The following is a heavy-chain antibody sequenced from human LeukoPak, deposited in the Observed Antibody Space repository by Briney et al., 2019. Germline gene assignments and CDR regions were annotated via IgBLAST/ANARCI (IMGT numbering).Heavy chain of an antibody. Sequence: GESLQISCKGSGYSFTSYWIGWVRQMPGKGLEWMGIIYPGDSDTRYSPSFQGQVTISADKSISTAYLQWSSLKASDTAMYYCARLAPGYNPYYYYYYMDVWGKGTTVTISS. J-gene: IGHJ6*03. CDR2: IYPGDSDT. D-gene: IGHD3-9*01. CDR1: GYSFTSYW. V-gene: IGHV5-51*01. CDR3: ARLAPGYNPYYYYYYMDV.